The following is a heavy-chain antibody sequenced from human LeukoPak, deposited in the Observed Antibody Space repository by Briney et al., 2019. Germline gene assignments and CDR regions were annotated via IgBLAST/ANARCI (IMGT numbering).Heavy chain of an antibody. CDR3: ARGVYGSGTFLED. V-gene: IGHV4-59*01. CDR1: GGSISTYY. J-gene: IGHJ4*02. Sequence: KPSETLSLTCAVSGGSISTYYWSWIRQPPGKGLEWIGYIHYSGSSNYNPSLKSRVTISLDTSKNQFSLKLSSVTAADTAVYYCARGVYGSGTFLEDWGQGTLVTVSS. D-gene: IGHD3-10*01. CDR2: IHYSGSS.